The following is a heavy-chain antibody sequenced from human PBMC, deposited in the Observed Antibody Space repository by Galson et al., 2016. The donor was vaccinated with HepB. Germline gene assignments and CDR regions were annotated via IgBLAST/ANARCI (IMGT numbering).Heavy chain of an antibody. Sequence: SETLSLTCAVSGASITSNNWWTWVRQPPGKGLEWIGEIYHSGSPYYNPSLKSRLTRSVDKSNKQFSLKLCYVTAADPAVYYCARVGFYNFLTVIFSEWFDPWGQGTLVTVSS. CDR2: IYHSGSP. D-gene: IGHD3-9*01. CDR1: GASITSNNW. V-gene: IGHV4-4*02. CDR3: ARVGFYNFLTVIFSEWFDP. J-gene: IGHJ5*02.